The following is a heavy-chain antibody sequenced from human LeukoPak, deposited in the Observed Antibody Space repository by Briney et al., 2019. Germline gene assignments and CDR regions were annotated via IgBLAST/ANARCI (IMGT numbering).Heavy chain of an antibody. J-gene: IGHJ5*02. CDR1: GFTFSHHG. CDR2: MYVDGYRK. D-gene: IGHD3-10*02. CDR3: AKGWMYGDLLNS. V-gene: IGHV3-33*06. Sequence: GGSLRLSCAASGFTFSHHGFHWVRQAPGRGLEWVAVMYVDGYRKYYADSVKGRFTVSRDNSVNTLYLHMESLRAEDTAMYYCAKGWMYGDLLNSWGQGTLVTVSS.